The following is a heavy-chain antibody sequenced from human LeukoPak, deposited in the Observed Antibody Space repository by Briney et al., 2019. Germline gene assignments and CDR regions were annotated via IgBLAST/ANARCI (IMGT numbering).Heavy chain of an antibody. V-gene: IGHV4-59*01. CDR2: IYYSGST. CDR1: GGSISSYY. J-gene: IGHJ3*02. Sequence: SETLSPTRTVSGGSISSYYWSWIRQPPGKGLEWIGYIYYSGSTNYNPSLKSRVTISVDTSKNQFSLKLSSVTAADTAVYYCARAPSYGDYGNYAFDIWGQGTMVTVSS. D-gene: IGHD4-17*01. CDR3: ARAPSYGDYGNYAFDI.